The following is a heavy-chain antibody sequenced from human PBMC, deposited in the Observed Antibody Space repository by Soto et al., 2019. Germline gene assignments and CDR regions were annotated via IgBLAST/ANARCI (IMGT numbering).Heavy chain of an antibody. CDR3: TTGSRPVSGRVGGTPPNLQY. Sequence: EVQLVESGGGLVKPGGSLRLCCAASGFTFSHAWMYWVRQAPGKGLAWVGRVKSRTDGGTVDYTAPVKGRFTISRDDSQNTLYLQMNSLKTEDTAVYYCTTGSRPVSGRVGGTPPNLQYWGQGTLVTVSS. D-gene: IGHD1-26*01. J-gene: IGHJ4*02. CDR1: GFTFSHAW. CDR2: VKSRTDGGTV. V-gene: IGHV3-15*07.